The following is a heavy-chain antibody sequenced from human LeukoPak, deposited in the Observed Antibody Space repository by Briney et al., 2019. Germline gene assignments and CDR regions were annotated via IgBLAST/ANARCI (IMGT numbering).Heavy chain of an antibody. CDR3: ARGTAMAIDY. Sequence: GGSLRLSCAASGFTFSSYSMNWVRQAPGKGLEWVSSISSSSSYIYYADSVKGRFTISRDNAKNSLYLQMNGLRAEDTAVYYCARGTAMAIDYWGQGTLVTVSS. CDR1: GFTFSSYS. D-gene: IGHD5-18*01. V-gene: IGHV3-21*01. CDR2: ISSSSSYI. J-gene: IGHJ4*02.